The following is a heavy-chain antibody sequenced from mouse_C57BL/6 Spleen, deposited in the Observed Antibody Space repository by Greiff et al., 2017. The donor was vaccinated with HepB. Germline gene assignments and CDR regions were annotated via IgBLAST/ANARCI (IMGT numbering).Heavy chain of an antibody. Sequence: VQLQQSGAELVRPGTSVKVSCKASGYAFTNYLIEWVKQRPGQGLEWIGVINPGSGGTNYNEKFKGKATLTADKSSSTAYMQLSSLTSEDSAVYFCARLPGGAMDYWGQGTSVTVSS. J-gene: IGHJ4*01. CDR3: ARLPGGAMDY. CDR2: INPGSGGT. D-gene: IGHD1-1*02. CDR1: GYAFTNYL. V-gene: IGHV1-54*01.